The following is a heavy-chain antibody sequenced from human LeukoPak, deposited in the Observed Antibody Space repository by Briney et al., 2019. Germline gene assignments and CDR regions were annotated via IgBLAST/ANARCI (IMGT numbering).Heavy chain of an antibody. J-gene: IGHJ5*02. CDR3: ARAPPITRGPFDP. CDR2: INPSGGST. V-gene: IGHV1-46*01. Sequence: GASVKVSCKASGYTFTSYYMHWVRQAPGQGLEWMGIINPSGGSTSYAQKFQGRITMTRDMSTGTVYMELSRLRSDDAAVYYCARAPPITRGPFDPWGQGTLVTVSS. CDR1: GYTFTSYY. D-gene: IGHD3-10*01.